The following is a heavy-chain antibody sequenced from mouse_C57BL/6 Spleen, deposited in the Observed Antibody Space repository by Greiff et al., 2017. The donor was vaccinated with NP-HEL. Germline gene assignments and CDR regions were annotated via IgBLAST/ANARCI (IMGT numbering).Heavy chain of an antibody. CDR1: GISITTGNYR. CDR2: IYYSGTI. Sequence: EVKLMESGPGLVKPSQTVFLTCTVTGISITTGNYRWSWLRQFPGNKLEWIGYIYYSGTITYNPSLTSRTTITRDTPKNQFFLEMNSLTAEDTATDYCARETYGNYGAMDYWGQGTSVTVSS. J-gene: IGHJ4*01. V-gene: IGHV3-5*01. CDR3: ARETYGNYGAMDY. D-gene: IGHD2-1*01.